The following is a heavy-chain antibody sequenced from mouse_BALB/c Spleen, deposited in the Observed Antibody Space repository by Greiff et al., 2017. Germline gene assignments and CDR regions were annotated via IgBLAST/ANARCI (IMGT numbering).Heavy chain of an antibody. J-gene: IGHJ3*01. CDR3: ARPPYGSRGGWFAY. Sequence: EVKVVESGGGLVQPGGSRKLSCAASGFTFSSFGMHWVRQAPEKGLEWVAYISNGGGSTDYPDTVKGRFTITRDNAKYTLYLQMSSLKSEDTAMYYCARPPYGSRGGWFAYWGQGTLVTVSA. CDR2: ISNGGGST. D-gene: IGHD2-10*02. CDR1: GFTFSSFG. V-gene: IGHV5-12-2*01.